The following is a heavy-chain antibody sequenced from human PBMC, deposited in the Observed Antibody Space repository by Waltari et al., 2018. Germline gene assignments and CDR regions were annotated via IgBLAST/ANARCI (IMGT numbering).Heavy chain of an antibody. Sequence: QVQLVESGGGVVQPGRSLRLSCAASGFTFSTYGMHWVRQAPGKGLDWVAVISYDGSNKYYADSVKGRSTISRDNSKNTLYLQMNSLRAEDTAVYYCAKDRDYYDSTGYPKAWGQGTLVTVSS. CDR1: GFTFSTYG. J-gene: IGHJ5*02. D-gene: IGHD3-22*01. CDR3: AKDRDYYDSTGYPKA. CDR2: ISYDGSNK. V-gene: IGHV3-30*18.